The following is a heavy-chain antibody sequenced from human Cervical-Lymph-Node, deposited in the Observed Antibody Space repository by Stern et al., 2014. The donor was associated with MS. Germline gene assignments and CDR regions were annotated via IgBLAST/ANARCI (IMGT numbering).Heavy chain of an antibody. V-gene: IGHV3-30*18. D-gene: IGHD6-19*01. CDR3: AKHQEWLAGVVFQD. CDR2: ISHDGVDK. J-gene: IGHJ1*01. CDR1: VFTFRDYG. Sequence: VQLVESGGGVVQPGRSLRLSCTASVFTFRDYGMHWVRQAPGKGLEWVALISHDGVDKYYADSVKGRFTISRDASKNTVSLHMNSLRVEDTAVYYCAKHQEWLAGVVFQDWGQGTLVTVSS.